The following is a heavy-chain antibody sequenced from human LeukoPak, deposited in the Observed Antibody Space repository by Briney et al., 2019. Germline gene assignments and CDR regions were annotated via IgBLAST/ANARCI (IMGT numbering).Heavy chain of an antibody. CDR2: ISGSGGDT. CDR1: GFTFSSYA. D-gene: IGHD6-19*01. V-gene: IGHV3-23*01. CDR3: AKGIYSSGWSYFDY. Sequence: QPGGSLRLSCAASGFTFSSYAMNWVRQAPGKGLEWVSISGSGGDTYYADSVKGRFTISRDNSKNTLYLQMNSLRAEDTAVYYCAKGIYSSGWSYFDYWGHGTLVTVSS. J-gene: IGHJ4*01.